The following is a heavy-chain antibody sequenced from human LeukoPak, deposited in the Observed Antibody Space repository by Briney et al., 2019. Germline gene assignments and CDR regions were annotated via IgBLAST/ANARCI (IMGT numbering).Heavy chain of an antibody. CDR2: IYYSGST. Sequence: PSETLSLTCTVSGGSISSSSYYWGWIRQPPGKGLEWIGSIYYSGSTYYNPSLKSRVTISVDTSKNQFSLKLSSVTAADTAVYYCARDLVAVGGWYFWGQGTLVTVSS. CDR3: ARDLVAVGGWYF. V-gene: IGHV4-39*07. D-gene: IGHD6-19*01. J-gene: IGHJ4*02. CDR1: GGSISSSSYY.